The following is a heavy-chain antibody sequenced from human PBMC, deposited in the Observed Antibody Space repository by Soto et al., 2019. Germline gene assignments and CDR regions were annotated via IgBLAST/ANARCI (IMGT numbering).Heavy chain of an antibody. CDR3: AKDARGVVADAFAI. CDR2: ISNDDI. D-gene: IGHD3-22*01. J-gene: IGHJ3*02. V-gene: IGHV3-48*01. CDR1: GFTFSTYS. Sequence: PWGSLGLSCAASGFTFSTYSMNWVCQAPGKGLEWVSYISNDDISYADSVKGRFTISRDNAGSSLYLQMNNLRAEDTAVYYCAKDARGVVADAFAIWGLGTMVTVSS.